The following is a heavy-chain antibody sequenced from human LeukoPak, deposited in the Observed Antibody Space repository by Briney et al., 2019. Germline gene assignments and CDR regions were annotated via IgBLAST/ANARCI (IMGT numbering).Heavy chain of an antibody. V-gene: IGHV3-20*04. J-gene: IGHJ4*02. D-gene: IGHD6-13*01. CDR2: INRNGGST. Sequence: GRSLRLSCAASGFTFSSYAMHWVRQAPGKGLEWVSGINRNGGSTGYADSVKGRFTISRDNAKNSLYLQMNSLRAEDTALYYCAAGIAATLHWGQGTLVTVSS. CDR3: AAGIAATLH. CDR1: GFTFSSYA.